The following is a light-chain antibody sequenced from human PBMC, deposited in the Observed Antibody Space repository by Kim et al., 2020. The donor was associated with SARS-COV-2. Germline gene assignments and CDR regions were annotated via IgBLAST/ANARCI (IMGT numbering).Light chain of an antibody. CDR3: SSYTSSSTLYV. Sequence: QSITISCTGTSSDVGGYNYVSWYQQHPGKAPKLMIYDVTNRPSGVSSHFSGSKSGNTASLTISGLQAEDEADYYCSSYTSSSTLYVFGTGTKVTVL. J-gene: IGLJ1*01. CDR2: DVT. CDR1: SSDVGGYNY. V-gene: IGLV2-14*03.